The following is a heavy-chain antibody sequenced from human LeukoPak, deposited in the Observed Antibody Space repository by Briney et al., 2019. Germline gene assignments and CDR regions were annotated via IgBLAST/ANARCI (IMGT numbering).Heavy chain of an antibody. D-gene: IGHD2-15*01. CDR1: GGSFSSSSYY. V-gene: IGHV4-39*01. CDR3: ARHHGNTLV. Sequence: PSETLSLTCTVSGGSFSSSSYYWGWIRQPPGKGLEWIGSVYSGTTYHNPSLKSRVAISVDTSKNQFSLKLSSVTAADTAVYYCARHHGNTLVWGKGTTVTVSS. J-gene: IGHJ6*04. CDR2: VYSGTT.